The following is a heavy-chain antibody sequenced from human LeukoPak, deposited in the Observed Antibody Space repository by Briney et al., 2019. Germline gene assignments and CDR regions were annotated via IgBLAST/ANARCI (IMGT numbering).Heavy chain of an antibody. D-gene: IGHD1-26*01. V-gene: IGHV4-38-2*01. Sequence: SETLSLTCAVSGYSISSGYYWGWVRQPPGKGLEWIGSIYHSGSTYYNPSLKSRITISVDTSQNQFSLKLSSVTAADTAVYYCTRRGGSYYFDYWGQGTLVTVSS. CDR1: GYSISSGYY. CDR3: TRRGGSYYFDY. J-gene: IGHJ4*02. CDR2: IYHSGST.